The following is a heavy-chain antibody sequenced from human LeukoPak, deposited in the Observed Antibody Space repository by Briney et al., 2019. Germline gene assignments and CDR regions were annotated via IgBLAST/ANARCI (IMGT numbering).Heavy chain of an antibody. CDR1: GYTFTGYY. J-gene: IGHJ4*02. V-gene: IGHV1-2*02. CDR2: INPDRGGT. CDR3: ARVDTRSWELDPY. Sequence: VASVKVSCKASGYTFTGYYIHWVRQAPGQGLEWMGWINPDRGGTKYAQTFQGRVTMTRDTSISTAYMELSRLTSDDTAVYYCARVDTRSWELDPYWGQGTLVTVSS. D-gene: IGHD1-26*01.